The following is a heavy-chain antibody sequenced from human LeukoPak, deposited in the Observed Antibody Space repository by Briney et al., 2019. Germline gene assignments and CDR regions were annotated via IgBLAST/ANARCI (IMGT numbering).Heavy chain of an antibody. V-gene: IGHV4-59*01. CDR2: IYYSGST. D-gene: IGHD3-22*01. Sequence: SETLSLTCTVSGGSISSYYWSWIRQPPGKGLEWNGYIYYSGSTNYNPSLKSRVTISVDTSKNQFSLKLSSVTAADTAVYYCARVNRGYYDSSGYGPYFDYWGQGTLVTVSS. J-gene: IGHJ4*02. CDR1: GGSISSYY. CDR3: ARVNRGYYDSSGYGPYFDY.